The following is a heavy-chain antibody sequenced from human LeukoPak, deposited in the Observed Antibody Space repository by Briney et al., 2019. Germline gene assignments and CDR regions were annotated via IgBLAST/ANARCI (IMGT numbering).Heavy chain of an antibody. V-gene: IGHV4-39*02. D-gene: IGHD6-13*01. CDR3: ARGLYDGGSWFHFDS. CDR2: IYHSGSA. J-gene: IGHJ4*02. Sequence: PSETLSLTCPVSGDSISSTTYYWAWIRQPPGKGLQWIGNIYHSGSAFYNPSLRGRVTISIDTSKNHFSLEVTSVTAADMAVYYCARGLYDGGSWFHFDSWGQGTLVTVSS. CDR1: GDSISSTTYY.